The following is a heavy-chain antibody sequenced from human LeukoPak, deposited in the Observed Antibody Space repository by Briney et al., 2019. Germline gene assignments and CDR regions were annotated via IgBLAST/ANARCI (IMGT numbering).Heavy chain of an antibody. CDR1: GYTFTSYY. CDR3: ARGDIVGTYSAYYYYGMDV. CDR2: INPSGGST. D-gene: IGHD1-26*01. Sequence: ASVKVPCKASGYTFTSYYMHWVRQAPGQGLEWMGIINPSGGSTSYAQKFQGRVTMTRDTSTSTVYMELSSLRSEDTAVYYCARGDIVGTYSAYYYYGMDVWGQGTTVTVSS. J-gene: IGHJ6*02. V-gene: IGHV1-46*01.